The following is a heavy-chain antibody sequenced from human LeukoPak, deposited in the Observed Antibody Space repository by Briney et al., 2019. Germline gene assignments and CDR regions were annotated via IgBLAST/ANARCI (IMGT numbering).Heavy chain of an antibody. Sequence: GGSLRLSCVASGFTFSSYAMHWVRQTPGKGLEYVSGINSNGGSTHYANSVKGRFTISRDNSKNTLYLQMNSLRAEDTAVYYCATPANYFGSGSYYFYWGQGSLVTVSS. V-gene: IGHV3-64*01. CDR1: GFTFSSYA. CDR2: INSNGGST. D-gene: IGHD3-10*01. CDR3: ATPANYFGSGSYYFY. J-gene: IGHJ4*02.